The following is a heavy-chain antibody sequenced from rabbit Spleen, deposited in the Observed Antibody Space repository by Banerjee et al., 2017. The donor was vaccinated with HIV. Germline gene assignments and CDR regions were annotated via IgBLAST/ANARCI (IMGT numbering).Heavy chain of an antibody. CDR1: GFSFSSTYW. V-gene: IGHV1S45*01. D-gene: IGHD8-1*01. CDR2: IGTGSGAT. J-gene: IGHJ6*01. CDR3: ARDAGTSFSTYGMDL. Sequence: QEQLVESGGGLVQPEGSLTLTCTASGFSFSSTYWICWVRQAPGKGLEWIGCIGTGSGATGYASWAKGRFTISKTSSTTVTLQMTSLTAADTATYFCARDAGTSFSTYGMDLWGPGTLVTVS.